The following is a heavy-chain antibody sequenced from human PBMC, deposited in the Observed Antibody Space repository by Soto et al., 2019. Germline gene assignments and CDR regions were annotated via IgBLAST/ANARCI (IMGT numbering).Heavy chain of an antibody. J-gene: IGHJ4*02. CDR3: ARGRYGDY. Sequence: QVHLVQSGAEVKKPGASVKVSCKGSGYAFTTYGITWVRQAPGQGLEWMGWISAHNGNTNYAQKRQGRVTVTRDTSTSTAYMELRSLRSDDTAVYYCARGRYGDYWGQVALVTVSS. D-gene: IGHD1-1*01. V-gene: IGHV1-18*01. CDR2: ISAHNGNT. CDR1: GYAFTTYG.